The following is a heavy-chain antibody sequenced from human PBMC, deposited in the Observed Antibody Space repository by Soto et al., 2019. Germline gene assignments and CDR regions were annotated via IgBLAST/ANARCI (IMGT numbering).Heavy chain of an antibody. D-gene: IGHD6-19*01. Sequence: ASVKVSCKASGYTFTSYGISWVRQAPGQGLEWMGWISAHNGNTNYAQKLQGRVTMTTDTSTSTAYMELRSLRSDDTAVYYCATTWEAGTRNPFDVWAQGTMVTGSS. CDR1: GYTFTSYG. J-gene: IGHJ3*01. V-gene: IGHV1-18*01. CDR2: ISAHNGNT. CDR3: ATTWEAGTRNPFDV.